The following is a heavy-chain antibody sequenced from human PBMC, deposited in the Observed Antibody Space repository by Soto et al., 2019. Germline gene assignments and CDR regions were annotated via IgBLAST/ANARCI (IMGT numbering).Heavy chain of an antibody. V-gene: IGHV1-46*01. CDR1: GYTFTSYY. J-gene: IGHJ4*02. CDR2: INPSGGST. D-gene: IGHD3-22*01. Sequence: ASVKVSCKASGYTFTSYYMHWVRQAPGQGLEWMGIINPSGGSTSYAPRFQGRVTMTRDTSTSTVYMELSSLTSEDTAVYYCARDHLDRYYYDSSGYYPPDYWGQGTLDTVSS. CDR3: ARDHLDRYYYDSSGYYPPDY.